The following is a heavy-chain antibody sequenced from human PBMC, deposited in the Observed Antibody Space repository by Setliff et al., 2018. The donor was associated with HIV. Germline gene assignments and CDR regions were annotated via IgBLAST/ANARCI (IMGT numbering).Heavy chain of an antibody. Sequence: PGGSLRLSCAASGFTFSDFGIHWVRQAPGKGLQWVAVISHDGSNTYYADSVKGRFTISRDNSKNTLFLQLTSLRAEDTAVYYCATLPIYDSSDVPYSSYNMNVWGQGTTVTVSS. V-gene: IGHV3-30*03. CDR1: GFTFSDFG. CDR3: ATLPIYDSSDVPYSSYNMNV. J-gene: IGHJ6*02. CDR2: ISHDGSNT. D-gene: IGHD3-22*01.